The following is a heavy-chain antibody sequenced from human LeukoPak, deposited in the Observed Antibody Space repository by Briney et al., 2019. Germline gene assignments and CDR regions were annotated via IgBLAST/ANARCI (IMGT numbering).Heavy chain of an antibody. CDR1: GFTLSSYA. CDR3: ARSIAVAQGDY. J-gene: IGHJ4*02. CDR2: ISGSGGST. V-gene: IGHV3-23*01. Sequence: GGSLRLSCAASGFTLSSYAMSWVRQAPGKGLEWVSAISGSGGSTYYADSVKGRFTISRDNSKNTLYLQMNSLRAEDTAVYYCARSIAVAQGDYWGQGTLVTVSS. D-gene: IGHD6-19*01.